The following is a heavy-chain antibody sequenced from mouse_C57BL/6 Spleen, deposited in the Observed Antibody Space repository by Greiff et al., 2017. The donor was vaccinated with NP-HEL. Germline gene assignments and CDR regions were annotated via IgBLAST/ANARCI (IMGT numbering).Heavy chain of an antibody. Sequence: VQLQQSGPGLVQPSQSLSITCTVSGFSLTSYGVHWVRQSPGKGLEWLGVIWSGGSTDYNAAFIPRLSISKDNSKSQVFFKINSLQAYDTAIYYCAGRAGTRGGAMDCWGQGTSVTVSS. CDR3: AGRAGTRGGAMDC. J-gene: IGHJ4*01. V-gene: IGHV2-2*01. CDR2: IWSGGST. D-gene: IGHD4-1*01. CDR1: GFSLTSYG.